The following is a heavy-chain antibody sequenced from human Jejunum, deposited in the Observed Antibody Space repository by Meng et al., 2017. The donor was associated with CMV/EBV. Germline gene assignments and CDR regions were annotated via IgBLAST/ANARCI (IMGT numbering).Heavy chain of an antibody. Sequence: VGVAWLRQPPGQALEWLAVIYWDNDKRYSPSLQNRLTITKDTSKNLVFLTVTNVDFVDTATYYCAHRLPGSSWYGSAAWYVGYFDFWGQGILVTVSS. D-gene: IGHD6-13*01. CDR3: AHRLPGSSWYGSAAWYVGYFDF. CDR1: VG. CDR2: IYWDNDK. V-gene: IGHV2-5*02. J-gene: IGHJ4*02.